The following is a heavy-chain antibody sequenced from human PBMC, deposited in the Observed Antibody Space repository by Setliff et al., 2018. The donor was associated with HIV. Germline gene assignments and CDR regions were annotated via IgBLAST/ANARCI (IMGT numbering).Heavy chain of an antibody. D-gene: IGHD3-3*01. CDR2: LNPSGDST. CDR3: ARGSRITVVSVLIYSRFDY. J-gene: IGHJ4*02. V-gene: IGHV1-46*01. Sequence: ASVKVSCKASGYTFTTYYVHWVRQAPGQGLEWMGILNPSGDSTAYAQQFQGRVTMTRDTSTSTVYMELSSLTSEDTAVYFCARGSRITVVSVLIYSRFDYWGQGTLVTVSS. CDR1: GYTFTTYY.